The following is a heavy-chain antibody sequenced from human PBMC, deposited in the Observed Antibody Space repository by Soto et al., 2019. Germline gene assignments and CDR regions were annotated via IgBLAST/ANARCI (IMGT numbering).Heavy chain of an antibody. D-gene: IGHD3-3*01. Sequence: SVKVSCEASGYRFTSYGISWVRQAPGQGLEWMGWISAYNGNTNYAQKLQGRVTMTTDTSTSTAYMELRSLRSDDTAVYYCARCRNMYDFWSGYFLYYYYMDVWGKGTTVTVSS. V-gene: IGHV1-18*01. CDR3: ARCRNMYDFWSGYFLYYYYMDV. CDR2: ISAYNGNT. J-gene: IGHJ6*03. CDR1: GYRFTSYG.